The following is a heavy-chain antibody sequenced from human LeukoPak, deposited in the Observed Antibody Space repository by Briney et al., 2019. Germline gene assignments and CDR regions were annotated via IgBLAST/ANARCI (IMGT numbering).Heavy chain of an antibody. CDR2: INHSGGT. CDR3: ARGHPTGSSSPASWFDP. V-gene: IGHV4-34*01. D-gene: IGHD6-6*01. CDR1: GGSFSLYY. Sequence: SETLSLTCAAYGGSFSLYYWSWIRQPPGKGLNWIGEINHSGGTNYNPSLKSRVTISVDTSKNQFSLKLTSVTAADTAVYYCARGHPTGSSSPASWFDPWGQGTLVTVSS. J-gene: IGHJ5*02.